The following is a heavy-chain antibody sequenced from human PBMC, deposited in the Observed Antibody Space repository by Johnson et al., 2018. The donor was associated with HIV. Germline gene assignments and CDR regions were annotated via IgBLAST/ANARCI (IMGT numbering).Heavy chain of an antibody. Sequence: VQLVESGGGVVQPGRSLRLSCAASGFTFSTYAMHWVRQAPGKGLEWVALISYDGSNKYYADSVKGRFTISRDNSKNPLYLQMNSLRAEDTAVYYCGSGVGNDAFDIWGQGTMVTVSS. CDR3: GSGVGNDAFDI. J-gene: IGHJ3*02. D-gene: IGHD1-26*01. CDR1: GFTFSTYA. V-gene: IGHV3-30-3*01. CDR2: ISYDGSNK.